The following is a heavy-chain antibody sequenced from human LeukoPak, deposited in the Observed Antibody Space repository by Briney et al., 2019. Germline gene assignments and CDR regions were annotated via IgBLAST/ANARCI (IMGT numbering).Heavy chain of an antibody. D-gene: IGHD6-19*01. Sequence: PGGSLGLSCAGSGFSFSYYGFHWFRQTPDKGLDWVAFTRYDGMVNHYKDSVKGRFTISRDNSKNTVYLQMSSLRIEDTAVYFCAKEENSGWYGTDLWGRGTQVIVSS. J-gene: IGHJ5*02. CDR1: GFSFSYYG. V-gene: IGHV3-30*02. CDR2: TRYDGMVN. CDR3: AKEENSGWYGTDL.